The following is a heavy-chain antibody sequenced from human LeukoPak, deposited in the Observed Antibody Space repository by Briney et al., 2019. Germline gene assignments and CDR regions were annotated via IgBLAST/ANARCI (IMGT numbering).Heavy chain of an antibody. CDR1: GFTFSNYW. CDR2: IKQDGSEK. V-gene: IGHV3-7*04. D-gene: IGHD1-7*01. CDR3: ARGLELRD. J-gene: IGHJ4*02. Sequence: GGSLRLSCAASGFTFSNYWMRWVRQAPGKGLEWVANIKQDGSEKYYVDSVKGRFTISRDNAKNSLDLQMNSLRVKDTAVYYCARGLELRDWGQGTLVTVSS.